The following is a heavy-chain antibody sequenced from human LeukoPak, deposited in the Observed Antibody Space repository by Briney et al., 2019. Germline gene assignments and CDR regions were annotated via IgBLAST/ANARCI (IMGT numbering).Heavy chain of an antibody. D-gene: IGHD2-2*01. J-gene: IGHJ4*02. CDR1: GGTFSRYA. CDR2: IIPIFGSA. V-gene: IGHV1-69*01. CDR3: ARSPPYWSSTSCYAPPFDY. Sequence: SVNLSCKASGGTFSRYAISWVRQAPGQGLGWVGGIIPIFGSANYAQKFQGRGTITADDSTSTAYMALSILRSEDTAVDYGARSPPYWSSTSCYAPPFDYWGQGTLVTVSS.